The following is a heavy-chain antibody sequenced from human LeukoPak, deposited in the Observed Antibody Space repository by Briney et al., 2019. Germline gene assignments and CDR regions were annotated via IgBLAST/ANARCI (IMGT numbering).Heavy chain of an antibody. V-gene: IGHV3-23*01. J-gene: IGHJ4*02. D-gene: IGHD2-21*02. CDR1: GFTFSTYA. CDR2: ITSSGST. Sequence: PGGSLRLSCAASGFTFSTYAITWVRQAPGKGLEWISTITSSGSTYYANSVKGRFTISRDNSKNTLSLQMNSLRAEDTAVYFCAKDWRDESECHGDCLDSWGQGTLVTVSS. CDR3: AKDWRDESECHGDCLDS.